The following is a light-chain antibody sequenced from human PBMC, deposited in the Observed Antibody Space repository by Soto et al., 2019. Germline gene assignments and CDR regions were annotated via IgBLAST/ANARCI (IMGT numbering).Light chain of an antibody. V-gene: IGKV1-39*01. CDR1: QSISSY. J-gene: IGKJ4*01. CDR3: QQANSFPLT. Sequence: DIQMTQSPSSLSASVGDRVTITCRASQSISSYLNWYQQKPGKAPKLLIYAASSLQSGVPSRFSGSGSGTDSTLTISSLQPEDFATYYCQQANSFPLTFGGGTKVEIK. CDR2: AAS.